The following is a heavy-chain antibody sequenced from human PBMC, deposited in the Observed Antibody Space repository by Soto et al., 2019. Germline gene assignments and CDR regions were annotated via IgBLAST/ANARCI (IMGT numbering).Heavy chain of an antibody. D-gene: IGHD2-15*01. Sequence: LRLSCAASGFTFSSYWMHWVRQAPGKGLVWVSRINSDGSSTSYADSVKGRFTISRDNAKNTLYLQMNSLRAEDTAVYYCARVYCSGGSCYNLDYWGQGTLVIVSS. CDR2: INSDGSST. V-gene: IGHV3-74*01. CDR3: ARVYCSGGSCYNLDY. J-gene: IGHJ4*02. CDR1: GFTFSSYW.